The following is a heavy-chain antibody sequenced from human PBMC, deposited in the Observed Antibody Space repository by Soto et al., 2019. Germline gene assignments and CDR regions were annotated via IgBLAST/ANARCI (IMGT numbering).Heavy chain of an antibody. CDR3: ARDGSGFHWYFDL. J-gene: IGHJ2*01. D-gene: IGHD5-12*01. V-gene: IGHV6-1*01. CDR2: TYYRSKWYN. Sequence: SQTLSLTCAISGDSVSSKSATWSWIRQSPSRGLEWLGRTYYRSKWYNDYAVSVKGRIVINSDTSKNQFSLQLNSVTPKDTAVYYCARDGSGFHWYFDLWGRGTPVTVSS. CDR1: GDSVSSKSAT.